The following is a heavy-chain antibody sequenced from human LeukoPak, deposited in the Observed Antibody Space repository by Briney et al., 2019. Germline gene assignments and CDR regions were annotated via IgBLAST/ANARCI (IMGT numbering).Heavy chain of an antibody. CDR1: GGSISSYY. D-gene: IGHD6-13*01. Sequence: SETLSLTCTVSGGSISSYYWSWIRQPPGKGLEWIGYIYYSGSTNYNPSLKSRVTISVDTSQNQFSLKLSSVTAADTAVYYCARLAAAGTRWFDPWGQGTLVTVSS. J-gene: IGHJ5*02. CDR3: ARLAAAGTRWFDP. V-gene: IGHV4-59*01. CDR2: IYYSGST.